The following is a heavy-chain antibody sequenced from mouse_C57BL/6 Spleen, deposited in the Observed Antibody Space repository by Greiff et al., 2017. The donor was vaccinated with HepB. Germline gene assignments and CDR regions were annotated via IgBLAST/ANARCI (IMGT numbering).Heavy chain of an antibody. D-gene: IGHD1-1*01. CDR1: GYTFTSYW. CDR2: IYPGSGST. CDR3: ARWEENYYGSSYGFAY. Sequence: QVQLQQPGAELVKPGASVKMSCKASGYTFTSYWITWVKQRPGQGLEWIGDIYPGSGSTNYNEKFKSKATLTVDTSSSTAYMQLSSLTSEASAVYYCARWEENYYGSSYGFAYWGQGTLVTVSA. V-gene: IGHV1-55*01. J-gene: IGHJ3*01.